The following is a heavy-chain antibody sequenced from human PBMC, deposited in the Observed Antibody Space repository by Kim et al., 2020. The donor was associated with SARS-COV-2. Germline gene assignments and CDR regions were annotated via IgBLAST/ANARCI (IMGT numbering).Heavy chain of an antibody. D-gene: IGHD6-19*01. CDR2: IDPSDSYT. Sequence: GESLKISCKGSGYSFTSYWISWVRQMPGKGLEWMGRIDPSDSYTNYSPSFQGHVTISADKSISTAYLQWSSLKASDTAMYYCARQRQWLDFSLGDWGQGTLVTVSS. V-gene: IGHV5-10-1*01. CDR1: GYSFTSYW. J-gene: IGHJ4*02. CDR3: ARQRQWLDFSLGD.